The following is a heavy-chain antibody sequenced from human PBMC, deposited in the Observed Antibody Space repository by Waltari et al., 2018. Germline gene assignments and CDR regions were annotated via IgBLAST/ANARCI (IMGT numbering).Heavy chain of an antibody. J-gene: IGHJ4*02. CDR2: ISGSGVTP. CDR3: AKGSRGYTNYFFDS. Sequence: EVQLLESAGDLVQPGEALRLSWAASGFSFMGFAMTWVRQAPGEGRECVASISGSGVTPFYADSVKGRFTIVRDNSRDTVYLQMNSLRVDDSAVYYCAKGSRGYTNYFFDSWGQGTLVSVSS. D-gene: IGHD3-16*02. CDR1: GFSFMGFA. V-gene: IGHV3-23*01.